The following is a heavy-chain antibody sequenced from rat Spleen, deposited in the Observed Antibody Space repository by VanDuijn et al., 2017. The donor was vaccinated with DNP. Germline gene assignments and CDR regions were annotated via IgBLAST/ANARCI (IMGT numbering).Heavy chain of an antibody. Sequence: EVQLVESGGGLVQPGRSLKLSCAASGFTFSDYYMAWVRQAPTKGLEWVAYISFDAYTTHYGDSVKGRFTISRDNAKSTLYLQMRSLRSEDKATYYCASWAPIAPISTSNYWGQGVMVTVSS. CDR3: ASWAPIAPISTSNY. J-gene: IGHJ2*01. CDR1: GFTFSDYY. V-gene: IGHV5-22*01. D-gene: IGHD1-2*01. CDR2: ISFDAYTT.